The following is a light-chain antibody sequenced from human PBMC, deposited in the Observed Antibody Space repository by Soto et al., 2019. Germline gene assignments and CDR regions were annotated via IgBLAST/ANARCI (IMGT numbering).Light chain of an antibody. J-gene: IGLJ3*02. V-gene: IGLV2-8*01. CDR1: SSDVGGYNS. CDR3: SSYAGSSSFVV. CDR2: EVS. Sequence: QSVLTQPPSASGSPGQSVTISCTGTSSDVGGYNSVSWYQHHPGKAPKLMIYEVSKRPSGVPDRFSGSKSGNTASLTVSGLQADDEADYYCSSYAGSSSFVVFGGGTQLTVL.